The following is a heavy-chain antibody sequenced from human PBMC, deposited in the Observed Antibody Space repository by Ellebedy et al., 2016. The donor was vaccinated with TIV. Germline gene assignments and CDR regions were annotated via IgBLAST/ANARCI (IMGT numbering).Heavy chain of an antibody. D-gene: IGHD3-9*01. CDR1: GFTFSSYA. CDR2: ISSNGGST. CDR3: VKERYPDILTGYYKYYFDY. J-gene: IGHJ4*02. V-gene: IGHV3-64D*06. Sequence: GESLKISXSASGFTFSSYAMHWVRQAPGKGLEYVSAISSNGGSTYYADSMKGRFTISRDNSKNTLYLQMSSLRAEDTAVYYCVKERYPDILTGYYKYYFDYWGQGTLVTVSS.